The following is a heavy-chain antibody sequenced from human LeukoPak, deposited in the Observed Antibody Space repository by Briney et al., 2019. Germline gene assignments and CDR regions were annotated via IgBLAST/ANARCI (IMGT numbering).Heavy chain of an antibody. CDR3: AKHLRATNTYIFFGLDV. D-gene: IGHD1-26*01. J-gene: IGHJ6*02. V-gene: IGHV3-9*01. CDR1: GFTFKDCG. Sequence: AGGSLRLSCAATGFTFKDCGMHWVRQPPGKGLEWVSGINWNGGGTDYADSVKGRFTISRDNAKSSLYLQMTSLRPEDTALYYCAKHLRATNTYIFFGLDVWGQGTTVTVSS. CDR2: INWNGGGT.